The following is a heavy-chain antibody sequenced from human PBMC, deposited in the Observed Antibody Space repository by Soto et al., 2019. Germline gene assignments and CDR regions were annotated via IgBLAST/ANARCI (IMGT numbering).Heavy chain of an antibody. CDR1: GDSVSTNSDA. Sequence: LSLTCAISGDSVSTNSDAWNWIRQSPSRGLEWLGRTYYRSKWYNDYAVSVKSRITINPDTSKNQFSLQLNSVTPEDTAVYFCARGDRGAFDLWGQGTMVTVS. D-gene: IGHD2-21*02. CDR3: ARGDRGAFDL. V-gene: IGHV6-1*01. CDR2: TYYRSKWYN. J-gene: IGHJ3*01.